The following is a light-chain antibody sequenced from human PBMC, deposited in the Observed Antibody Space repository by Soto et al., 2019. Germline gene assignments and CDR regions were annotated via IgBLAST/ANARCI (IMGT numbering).Light chain of an antibody. Sequence: QSVLTQQPSASGTPGQRVTISCSGSSSNIGSNYVYWYQQLPGTAPKLLMYKNNQRPSGVPDRFSGSKSGTSASLAISGLRSEDEADYYCTAWDDSLSGWVFGEGTKLTVL. CDR3: TAWDDSLSGWV. V-gene: IGLV1-47*01. CDR2: KNN. J-gene: IGLJ3*02. CDR1: SSNIGSNY.